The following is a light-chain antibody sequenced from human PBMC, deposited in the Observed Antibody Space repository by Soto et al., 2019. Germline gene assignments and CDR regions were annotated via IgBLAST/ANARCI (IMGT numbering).Light chain of an antibody. Sequence: EIVLTQSPGTLSLSPGERATLSCRASQSVSSSYLAWYQQQPGQAPRLLIYGASSRATGIPDRFSGSGCGTDLTLTTSRLEPEDFAVYYCQQYGSSPLFTFGPGTKVDIK. V-gene: IGKV3-20*01. CDR2: GAS. J-gene: IGKJ3*01. CDR3: QQYGSSPLFT. CDR1: QSVSSSY.